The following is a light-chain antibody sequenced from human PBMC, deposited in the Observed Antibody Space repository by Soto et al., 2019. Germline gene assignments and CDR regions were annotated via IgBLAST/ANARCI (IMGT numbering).Light chain of an antibody. J-gene: IGKJ2*01. CDR1: RSLNGN. Sequence: EIVMTQLPATLSVSPGERVTLSCRASRSLNGNLAWYQQKPGQAPRLLIYGISTRATGIPGKFSGSGSGTEFTLTISSLQSEDFAVYYCQQYNDWPPYTFGQGTKLEIK. CDR3: QQYNDWPPYT. CDR2: GIS. V-gene: IGKV3-15*01.